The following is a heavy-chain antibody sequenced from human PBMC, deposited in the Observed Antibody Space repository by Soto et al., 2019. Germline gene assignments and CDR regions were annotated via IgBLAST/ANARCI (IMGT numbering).Heavy chain of an antibody. Sequence: ASVKVSCKASGYTFTSYSMHWVRQAPGQGLEWMGIINPSSGRTSYAQNFQGRVTVTSDTSTSIVYMEMSSLKSEDTAVYYCARDHNFGFILYAMDVWGQGTTVTVSS. V-gene: IGHV1-46*01. CDR1: GYTFTSYS. J-gene: IGHJ6*02. D-gene: IGHD2-15*01. CDR3: ARDHNFGFILYAMDV. CDR2: INPSSGRT.